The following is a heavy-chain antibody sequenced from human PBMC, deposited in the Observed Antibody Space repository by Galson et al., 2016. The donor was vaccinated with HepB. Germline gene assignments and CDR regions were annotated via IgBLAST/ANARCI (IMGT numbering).Heavy chain of an antibody. V-gene: IGHV3-30-3*01. CDR3: ARGSGSYLGWVFDL. CDR2: ISYDGSKK. D-gene: IGHD1-26*01. J-gene: IGHJ2*01. CDR1: GFILSTYP. Sequence: SLRLSCAASGFILSTYPIHWVRQAPDKGLEWVAVISYDGSKKYYVDSLKGRFTISRDNSRSTVYLQMNSLRADDTAVYYCARGSGSYLGWVFDLRGRGALVTVSS.